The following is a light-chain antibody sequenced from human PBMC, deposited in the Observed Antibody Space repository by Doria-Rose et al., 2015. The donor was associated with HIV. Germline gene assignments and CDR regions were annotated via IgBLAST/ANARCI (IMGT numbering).Light chain of an antibody. CDR1: KSLIYTSRTY. CDR3: QQYYDTPS. Sequence: TQSPESLGMSLGERATLNCKSNKSLIYTSRTYLAWYQQKPGQPPKLLIYWASTRQSGVPDRFSGSGSGTDFTLTISSLEAEDVAVYYCQQYYDTPSFGPGTTVDIK. J-gene: IGKJ3*01. V-gene: IGKV4-1*01. CDR2: WAS.